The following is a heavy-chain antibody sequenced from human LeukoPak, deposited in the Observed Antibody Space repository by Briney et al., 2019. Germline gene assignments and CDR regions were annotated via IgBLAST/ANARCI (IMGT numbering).Heavy chain of an antibody. V-gene: IGHV3-23*01. D-gene: IGHD1-26*01. CDR3: AKDKGWGYSSYDYYGMDV. Sequence: PGGSLRLSCAASGFTFSSYAMSGVRQAPGKGLEWVSGISGSGGSTYYADSVKGRFTISRDISKNTLYVQMNSLRAEDAAVYYCAKDKGWGYSSYDYYGMDVWGQGTTVTVSS. CDR2: ISGSGGST. CDR1: GFTFSSYA. J-gene: IGHJ6*02.